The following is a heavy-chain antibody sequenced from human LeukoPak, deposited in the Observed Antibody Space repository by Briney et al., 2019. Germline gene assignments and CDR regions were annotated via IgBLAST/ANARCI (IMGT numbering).Heavy chain of an antibody. V-gene: IGHV4-39*01. Sequence: SETLSLTCTVSGGSISSSSYYWGWIRQPPGKGLEWIGSIYYSGSTYYNPSLKSRVTISVDTSKNQFSLKLSSVTAADTAVYYCARGPAREFPDHWGQGTLVTVSS. CDR2: IYYSGST. CDR3: ARGPAREFPDH. D-gene: IGHD3-10*01. J-gene: IGHJ4*02. CDR1: GGSISSSSYY.